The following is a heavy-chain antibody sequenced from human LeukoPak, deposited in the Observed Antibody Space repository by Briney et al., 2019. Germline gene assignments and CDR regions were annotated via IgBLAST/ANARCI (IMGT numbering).Heavy chain of an antibody. CDR3: ARDWKIPTVTNDNDY. Sequence: SETLSLTCTVSGVSISSYYWSWIRQPAGKGLEWIGRIYNSGSTNYNPSLKSRVTMSVDMSKNQFSLKLSSVTAADTAVYYCARDWKIPTVTNDNDYWGQGTLVTVSS. CDR1: GVSISSYY. J-gene: IGHJ4*02. CDR2: IYNSGST. V-gene: IGHV4-4*07. D-gene: IGHD4-17*01.